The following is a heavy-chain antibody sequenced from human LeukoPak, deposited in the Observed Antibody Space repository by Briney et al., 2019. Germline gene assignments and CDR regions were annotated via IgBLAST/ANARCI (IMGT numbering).Heavy chain of an antibody. Sequence: PGGSLRLSCAASGFTFSSYGMHWVRQAPGKGLEWVAFIRYDGSNKYYADSVKGRFTISRDNSKNTLYLQMNSLRAEDTAVYYCANVRFLEWLIPDYYYMDVWGKGTTVTVSS. J-gene: IGHJ6*03. D-gene: IGHD3-3*01. CDR3: ANVRFLEWLIPDYYYMDV. V-gene: IGHV3-30*02. CDR1: GFTFSSYG. CDR2: IRYDGSNK.